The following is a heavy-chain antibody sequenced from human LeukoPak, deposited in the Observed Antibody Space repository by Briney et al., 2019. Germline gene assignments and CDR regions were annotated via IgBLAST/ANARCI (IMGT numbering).Heavy chain of an antibody. V-gene: IGHV3-74*01. CDR2: INSDGSST. D-gene: IGHD3-22*01. Sequence: GGSLRLSCAASGFTFSSYWMHWVRQAPGKGLVWVSRINSDGSSTSYADSVKGRFTISRDNAKNTLYLQMNSLRAEDTAVYYCASSYDSRGYYGRGIDYWGQGTLVTVSS. CDR3: ASSYDSRGYYGRGIDY. J-gene: IGHJ4*02. CDR1: GFTFSSYW.